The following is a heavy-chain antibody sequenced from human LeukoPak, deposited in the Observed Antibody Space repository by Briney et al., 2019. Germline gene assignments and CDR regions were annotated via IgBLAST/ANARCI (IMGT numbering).Heavy chain of an antibody. V-gene: IGHV3-15*01. CDR2: IKTKTEGGTT. CDR3: ASYGSGSHDY. D-gene: IGHD3-10*01. CDR1: GFTFSNAW. J-gene: IGHJ4*02. Sequence: GGSLRLSCAASGFTFSNAWMNWVRQAPGKGLEWVGRIKTKTEGGTTDYAAPVEGRFTISRDDSKNTVYLQMNSLKIEDTAVYYCASYGSGSHDYWGQGSLVTVSS.